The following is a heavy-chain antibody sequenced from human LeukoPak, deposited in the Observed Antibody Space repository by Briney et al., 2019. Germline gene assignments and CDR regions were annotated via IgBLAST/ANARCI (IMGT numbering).Heavy chain of an antibody. CDR2: ISGSGGST. CDR3: AKASRPGGYYFYNMDV. D-gene: IGHD4-23*01. Sequence: GGSLRLSCAASGFNFKDYAMSWVRQAPGKGLEWVSAISGSGGSTFFADSAKGRFTIFRDNSINTLYLQMSSLRAEDTAVYYCAKASRPGGYYFYNMDVWGQGTTVTVSS. V-gene: IGHV3-23*01. CDR1: GFNFKDYA. J-gene: IGHJ6*02.